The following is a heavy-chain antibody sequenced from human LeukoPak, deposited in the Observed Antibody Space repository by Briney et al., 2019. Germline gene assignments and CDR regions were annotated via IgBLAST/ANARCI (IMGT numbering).Heavy chain of an antibody. CDR2: MNPNSGNT. J-gene: IGHJ3*02. CDR3: ARAFLWFGESRASDAFDI. V-gene: IGHV1-8*01. D-gene: IGHD3-10*01. CDR1: GYTFTSYD. Sequence: LGASVKVSCKASGYTFTSYDINWVRQATGQGLEWMGWMNPNSGNTGYAQKFQGRVTMTRNTSISTAYMELSSLRSEDTAVYYCARAFLWFGESRASDAFDIWGQGTMVTVSS.